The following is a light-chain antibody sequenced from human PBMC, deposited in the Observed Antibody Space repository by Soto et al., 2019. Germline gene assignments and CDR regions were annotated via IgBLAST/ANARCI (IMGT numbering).Light chain of an antibody. CDR3: QQYGSSPPYT. Sequence: EVVLTQSPGTLSLSPGERATLSCRASQSVSNNYLAWYQQKPGQAPRLLIFGSSDRATGIPDGFSGSGSGTDFTLTIIRLEPEDFAMYYCQQYGSSPPYTFGLGTKLEIK. J-gene: IGKJ2*01. V-gene: IGKV3-20*01. CDR2: GSS. CDR1: QSVSNNY.